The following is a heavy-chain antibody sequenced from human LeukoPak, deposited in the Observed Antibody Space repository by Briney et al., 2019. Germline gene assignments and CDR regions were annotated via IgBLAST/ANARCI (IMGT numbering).Heavy chain of an antibody. V-gene: IGHV3-23*01. CDR2: ISGSGGST. J-gene: IGHJ4*02. CDR1: GFTFSSYA. Sequence: GGSLRLSCAASGFTFSSYAMSWVRQAPGKGLEWVSAISGSGGSTYYADSVKGRITISRDNSKNTLYLQMNSLRAEHTAVYYCASHPRGYDFWSGYYDWGQGTLVTVSS. D-gene: IGHD3-3*01. CDR3: ASHPRGYDFWSGYYD.